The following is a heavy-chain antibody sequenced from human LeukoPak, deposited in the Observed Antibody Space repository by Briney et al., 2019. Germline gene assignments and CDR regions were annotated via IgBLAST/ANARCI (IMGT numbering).Heavy chain of an antibody. J-gene: IGHJ4*02. V-gene: IGHV3-21*01. CDR1: GFTFSSYS. D-gene: IGHD4-17*01. Sequence: GGSLRLSCAASGFTFSSYSMNWVRQAPGKGLEWVSSISSSSSYIYYADSVKGRFTISRDNAKNSLYLQMNSLRAEDTAVYYCAKAMGYYGDYDSFDYWGQGTLVTVSS. CDR2: ISSSSSYI. CDR3: AKAMGYYGDYDSFDY.